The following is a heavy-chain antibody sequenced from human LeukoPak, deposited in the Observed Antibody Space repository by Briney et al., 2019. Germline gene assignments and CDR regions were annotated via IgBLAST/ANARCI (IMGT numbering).Heavy chain of an antibody. CDR1: GFTFSSSA. CDR2: ISESGGST. Sequence: GGSLRLSCAASGFTFSSSAMSWVRQAPGKGLEWVSGISESGGSTYYADSVKGRFSISRDNSHNTLFLQMNSLRAEDTAVYYCAKGGMVRGVQDYWGQGTLVTVSS. V-gene: IGHV3-23*01. D-gene: IGHD3-10*01. CDR3: AKGGMVRGVQDY. J-gene: IGHJ4*02.